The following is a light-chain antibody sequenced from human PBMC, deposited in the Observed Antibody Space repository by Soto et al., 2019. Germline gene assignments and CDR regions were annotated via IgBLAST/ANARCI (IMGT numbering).Light chain of an antibody. CDR2: LNSDGRH. J-gene: IGLJ3*02. V-gene: IGLV4-69*01. CDR3: QTWDTGIWV. CDR1: SGHINYA. Sequence: QTVVIQSPSASASLGASVKLTCTLSSGHINYAIAWYQQQPDKGPRYLMKLNSDGRHTKGDGIPDRFSGSSSGAERYLTISSLQSEDEADYYCQTWDTGIWVFGGGTQLTVL.